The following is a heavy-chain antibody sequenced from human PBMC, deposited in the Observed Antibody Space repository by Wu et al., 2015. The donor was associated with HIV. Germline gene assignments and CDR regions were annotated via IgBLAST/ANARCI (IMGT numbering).Heavy chain of an antibody. J-gene: IGHJ6*02. CDR1: GYTFTGYY. CDR3: ARDAKTMEQQAGTLLDIGPGVRNGRR. CDR2: INPNSGGT. Sequence: QVQLVQSGAEVKKPGASVKVSCKASGYTFTGYYMHWVRQAPGQGLEWMGWINPNSGGTNYAQKFQGRVTITADESTSTAYMELSSLRSEDTAVYYCARDAKTMEQQAGTLLDIGPGVRNGRRGDQGTTVTVS. V-gene: IGHV1-2*02. D-gene: IGHD6-13*01.